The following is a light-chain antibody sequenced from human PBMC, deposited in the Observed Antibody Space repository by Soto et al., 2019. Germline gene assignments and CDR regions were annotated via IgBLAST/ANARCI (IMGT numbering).Light chain of an antibody. Sequence: DIQMTLSPSTLSASVGDRVTITCRASQSISSWLAWYQQKPGKAPKLLIYKASSLESGVPSRFSGSGSGTEFTLTISSLQPDDFATYYCQQYNSYSGTFGQGTKVEIK. V-gene: IGKV1-5*03. CDR2: KAS. CDR3: QQYNSYSGT. J-gene: IGKJ1*01. CDR1: QSISSW.